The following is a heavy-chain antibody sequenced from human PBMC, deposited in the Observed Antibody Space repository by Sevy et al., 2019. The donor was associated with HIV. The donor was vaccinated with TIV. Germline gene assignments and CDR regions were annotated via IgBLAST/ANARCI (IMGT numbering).Heavy chain of an antibody. V-gene: IGHV1-69*13. D-gene: IGHD4-17*01. CDR1: GGTFSSYA. CDR3: APGLGTVTTPFDY. Sequence: ASVKVSCKASGGTFSSYAISWVRQAPGQGLEWMGGIIPIFGTANYAQKFQGRVTITADESTSTAYMELSSLRSEDTTVYYCAPGLGTVTTPFDYWGQGTLVTVSS. J-gene: IGHJ4*02. CDR2: IIPIFGTA.